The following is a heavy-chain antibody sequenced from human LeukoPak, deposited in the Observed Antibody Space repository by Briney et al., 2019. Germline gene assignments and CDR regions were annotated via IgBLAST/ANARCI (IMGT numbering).Heavy chain of an antibody. V-gene: IGHV1-46*01. CDR1: GYTFTSYY. J-gene: IGHJ4*02. D-gene: IGHD3-3*01. CDR2: INPSGGST. CDR3: ERGAYDPRFVVVIMIPHFDY. Sequence: ASVKVSCKASGYTFTSYYMHWVRQAPVQGLEWMGIINPSGGSTSYAQKFQGRVTMTRDTSTSTVYMELSSLRSEDTAVYYCERGAYDPRFVVVIMIPHFDYWGQGTLVTVSS.